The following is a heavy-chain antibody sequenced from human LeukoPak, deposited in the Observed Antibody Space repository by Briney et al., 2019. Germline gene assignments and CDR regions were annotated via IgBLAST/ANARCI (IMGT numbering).Heavy chain of an antibody. CDR2: INHSGST. V-gene: IGHV4-34*01. CDR3: ARGRRLGYCSSTSCHTTGMP. J-gene: IGHJ5*02. Sequence: PETLSPTCAVYGGSFSGYYWSWIRQPPGKGLEWIGEINHSGSTNYNPSLKSRVTISVDTSKNQFSLKLSSVTAADTAVYYCARGRRLGYCSSTSCHTTGMPWGQGTLVTVSS. D-gene: IGHD2-2*02. CDR1: GGSFSGYY.